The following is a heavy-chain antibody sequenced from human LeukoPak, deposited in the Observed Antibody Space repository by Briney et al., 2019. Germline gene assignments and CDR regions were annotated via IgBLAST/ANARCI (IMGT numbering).Heavy chain of an antibody. V-gene: IGHV3-30*04. CDR2: ISYDGSNK. Sequence: SGGSLRLSCAASGFTFGSYAMHWVRQAPGKGLEWVAVISYDGSNKYYADSVKGRFTISRDNSKNTLYLQMNSLRAEDTAVYYCARDPLGTRPGFDYWGQGTLVTVSS. J-gene: IGHJ4*02. D-gene: IGHD1-1*01. CDR3: ARDPLGTRPGFDY. CDR1: GFTFGSYA.